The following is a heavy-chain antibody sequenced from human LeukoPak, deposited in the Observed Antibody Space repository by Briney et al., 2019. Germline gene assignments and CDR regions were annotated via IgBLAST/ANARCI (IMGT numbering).Heavy chain of an antibody. V-gene: IGHV3-53*01. Sequence: PGGSLRLSCAVSGLTFSNNYMIWVRQAPGKGLEWVSVIYTGGETYYADSVKGRFTISRDNSRNTLYLEMNSLRAEDTAMYYCARARLYYYFDESGLLNIAKYYFDSWGQGTPVTVSS. J-gene: IGHJ4*02. CDR3: ARARLYYYFDESGLLNIAKYYFDS. CDR1: GLTFSNNY. D-gene: IGHD2/OR15-2a*01. CDR2: IYTGGET.